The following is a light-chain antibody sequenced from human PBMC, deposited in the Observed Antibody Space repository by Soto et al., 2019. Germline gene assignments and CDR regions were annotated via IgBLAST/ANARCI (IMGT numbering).Light chain of an antibody. CDR1: QSLSSNY. CDR2: GAS. V-gene: IGKV3-20*01. J-gene: IGKJ1*01. CDR3: QQYDTFPRT. Sequence: EIVLTQSPGTLSLSPGDRATLACRASQSLSSNYLAWYQQNPGQAPRLLIYGASSRATDIPDRFSGSGSGTDFALTITRLDPADFAVYFCQQYDTFPRTFGQGTKVEIQ.